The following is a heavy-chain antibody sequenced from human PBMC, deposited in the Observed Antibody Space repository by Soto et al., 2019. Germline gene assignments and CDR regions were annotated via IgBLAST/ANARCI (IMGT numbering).Heavy chain of an antibody. CDR3: ARGRAGNYFYYGLDV. Sequence: KPSETLSLTCAAYGGSFSCYDWNWIRQPPGKGLEWIGEINHGGNTNYNPSLKSRITISIDTSKNQFFLKLHSVTAADTAVYYCARGRAGNYFYYGLDVWGQGTTVTVSS. J-gene: IGHJ6*02. CDR2: INHGGNT. CDR1: GGSFSCYD. V-gene: IGHV4-34*01.